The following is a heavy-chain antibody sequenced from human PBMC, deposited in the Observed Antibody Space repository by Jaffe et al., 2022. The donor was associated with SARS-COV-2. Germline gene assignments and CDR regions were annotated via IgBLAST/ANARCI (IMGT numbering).Heavy chain of an antibody. Sequence: EVQLLESGGGLVQPGGSLRLSCAASGFSFSSFSMSWVRQAPGKGLEWVSGISGSGDSAYYADSVKGRFTISRDNSRNTLSLQMSSLRAEDTAVYYCANLAHFWSGYYHFDYWGQGTLVTVSS. CDR3: ANLAHFWSGYYHFDY. CDR2: ISGSGDSA. J-gene: IGHJ4*02. V-gene: IGHV3-23*01. CDR1: GFSFSSFS. D-gene: IGHD3-3*02.